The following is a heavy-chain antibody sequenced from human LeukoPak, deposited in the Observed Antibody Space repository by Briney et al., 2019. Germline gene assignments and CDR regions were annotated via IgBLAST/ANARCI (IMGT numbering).Heavy chain of an antibody. J-gene: IGHJ4*02. D-gene: IGHD2-15*01. CDR2: ISSSSSYI. CDR1: GFTFSSYS. V-gene: IGHV3-21*01. CDR3: ARSDCSGGSCYDY. Sequence: GGSLRLSCAASGFTFSSYSMNWVRQAPGKGLEWVSSISSSSSYIYYADSVKGRFTISRDNAKNSLYLQMNSLRAEDTAVYYCARSDCSGGSCYDYWGQGTLDTVSS.